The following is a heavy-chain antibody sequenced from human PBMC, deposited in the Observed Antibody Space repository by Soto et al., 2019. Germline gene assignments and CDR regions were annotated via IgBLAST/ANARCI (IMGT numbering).Heavy chain of an antibody. J-gene: IGHJ4*02. Sequence: PGKGLEWVANIKEDGSDKYYLDSVKGRFTISRDNPKNSLYLQMNSLRAEDTAVYYCTRDHPDPSHIFGFCGQGTLVTV. CDR3: TRDHPDPSHIFGF. CDR2: IKEDGSDK. V-gene: IGHV3-7*01.